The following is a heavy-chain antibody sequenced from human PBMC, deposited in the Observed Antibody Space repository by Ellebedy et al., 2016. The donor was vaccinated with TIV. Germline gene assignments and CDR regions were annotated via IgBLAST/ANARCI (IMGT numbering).Heavy chain of an antibody. Sequence: GESLKISCAASGFTFSSYAMSWVRQAPGKGLEWVSVISGSGRSTNYADSVKGRFTISRDNSKNTLYLQMNSLRAEDTAVYYCAKASQRVAVAGSNWFDPWGQGTLVTVSS. CDR3: AKASQRVAVAGSNWFDP. CDR1: GFTFSSYA. J-gene: IGHJ5*02. CDR2: ISGSGRST. V-gene: IGHV3-23*01. D-gene: IGHD6-19*01.